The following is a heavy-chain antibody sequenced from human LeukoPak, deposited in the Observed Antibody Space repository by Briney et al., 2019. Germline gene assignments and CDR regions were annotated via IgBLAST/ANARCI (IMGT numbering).Heavy chain of an antibody. CDR1: GFTVSSNY. CDR2: IYSGGST. D-gene: IGHD6-13*01. Sequence: QPGGSLRLSCAASGFTVSSNYMSWVRQAPGKGLEWVSVIYSGGSTYYADSVKGRFTISRGNSKNTLYLQMNSLRAEDTAVYYCARGGYSSSWYHFDYWGQGTLVTVSS. CDR3: ARGGYSSSWYHFDY. J-gene: IGHJ4*02. V-gene: IGHV3-53*01.